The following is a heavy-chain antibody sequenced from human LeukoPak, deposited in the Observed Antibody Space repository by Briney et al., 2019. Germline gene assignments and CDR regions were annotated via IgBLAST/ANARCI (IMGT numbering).Heavy chain of an antibody. CDR1: VFTFSSYS. CDR3: AREPGVAAAGQNWFDP. J-gene: IGHJ5*02. CDR2: ISSSSSTI. V-gene: IGHV3-48*01. Sequence: GGSLRLSCAASVFTFSSYSMNWVRQAPGKGLEWVSYISSSSSTIYYADSVKGRFTISRDNAKNSLYLQMNSLRAEDTAVYYCAREPGVAAAGQNWFDPWGQGTLVTVSS. D-gene: IGHD6-13*01.